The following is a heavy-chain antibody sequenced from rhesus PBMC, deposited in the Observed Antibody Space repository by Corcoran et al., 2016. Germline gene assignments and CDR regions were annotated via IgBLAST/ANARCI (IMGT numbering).Heavy chain of an antibody. CDR1: GGSVSSSNW. D-gene: IGHD6-13*01. CDR3: ARDRGPIAAGWGGFDV. J-gene: IGHJ5-1*01. Sequence: QVQLQESGPGLVKPSETLSLPCAVSGGSVSSSNWWSWIRQPPGKGLEWIGDFSGRRRRPHYKPAPKSRVTVSTDTAKNHVALKLSSVAAADTAVYYGARDRGPIAAGWGGFDVWGPGVLVTVSS. CDR2: FSGRRRRP. V-gene: IGHV4-65*01.